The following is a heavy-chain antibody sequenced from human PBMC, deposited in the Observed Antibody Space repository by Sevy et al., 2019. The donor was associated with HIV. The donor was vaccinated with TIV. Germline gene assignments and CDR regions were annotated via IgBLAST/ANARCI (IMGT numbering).Heavy chain of an antibody. D-gene: IGHD4-17*01. J-gene: IGHJ4*02. CDR3: AKDGDSRSGLDF. Sequence: GGSLRLSCVVSGFNFSDYGMHWVRQAPGKGLQWVSAVSYDGSNKLYVDSVKGRFTISRDDSMNSLFLQMNSLRAEDTPIYYCAKDGDSRSGLDFWGQGTLVTVSS. V-gene: IGHV3-30*18. CDR2: VSYDGSNK. CDR1: GFNFSDYG.